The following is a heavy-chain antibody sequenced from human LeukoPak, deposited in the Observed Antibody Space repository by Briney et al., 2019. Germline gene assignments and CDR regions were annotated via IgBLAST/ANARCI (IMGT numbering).Heavy chain of an antibody. CDR2: INPNSGGT. D-gene: IGHD3-9*01. Sequence: ASVKVSCKASGYTFTGYYMHWVRQAPGQGLEWMGWINPNSGGTNYAQKFQGWVTMTRDTSISTAYMELSRLRSDDTAVYYCARGRYYDILTGSNAFDIWGQGTMVTVSS. V-gene: IGHV1-2*04. CDR1: GYTFTGYY. CDR3: ARGRYYDILTGSNAFDI. J-gene: IGHJ3*02.